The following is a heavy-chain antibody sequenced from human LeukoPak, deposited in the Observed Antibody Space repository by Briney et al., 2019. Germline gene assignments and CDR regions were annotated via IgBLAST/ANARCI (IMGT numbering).Heavy chain of an antibody. CDR2: ISSSGSTI. D-gene: IGHD2-15*01. J-gene: IGHJ6*03. CDR3: ARGGGYCSGGSCYGPYYYMDV. Sequence: PGGSLRLSCAASGFTFSSYEMNWVRRAPGKGLEWVSYISSSGSTIYYADSVKGRFTISRDNAKNSLYLQMNSLRAEDTAVYYCARGGGYCSGGSCYGPYYYMDVWGKGTTVTISS. CDR1: GFTFSSYE. V-gene: IGHV3-48*03.